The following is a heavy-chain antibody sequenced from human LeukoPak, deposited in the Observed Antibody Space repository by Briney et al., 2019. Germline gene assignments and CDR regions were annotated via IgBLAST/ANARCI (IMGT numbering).Heavy chain of an antibody. V-gene: IGHV3-30*03. CDR2: ISYDGSNK. Sequence: PGGSLRLSCAASGFTFSSYGMHWVRQAPGKGLEWVAVISYDGSNKYYADSVKGRFTISRDNSKNTLYLQMNSLRAEDTAVYYCAREVGLWFGELLIGNWFDPWGQGTLVTVSS. CDR1: GFTFSSYG. D-gene: IGHD3-10*01. J-gene: IGHJ5*02. CDR3: AREVGLWFGELLIGNWFDP.